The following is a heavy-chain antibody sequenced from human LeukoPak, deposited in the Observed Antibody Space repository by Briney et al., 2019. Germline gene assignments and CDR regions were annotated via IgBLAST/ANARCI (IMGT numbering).Heavy chain of an antibody. D-gene: IGHD3-3*01. CDR2: IYYSGST. CDR1: GGSLSSYY. Sequence: PSETLSLTCAVYGGSLSSYYWSWLRQPPGKGLEWIGYIYYSGSTNYNPSLKSRVTISVDTSKNQFSLKLSSVTAADTAVYYCARDPLFGAFDIWGQGTMVTVSS. V-gene: IGHV4-59*01. CDR3: ARDPLFGAFDI. J-gene: IGHJ3*02.